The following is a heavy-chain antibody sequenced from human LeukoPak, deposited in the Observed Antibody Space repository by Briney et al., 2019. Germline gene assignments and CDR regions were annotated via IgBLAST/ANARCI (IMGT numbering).Heavy chain of an antibody. CDR3: AKEKNDYGSGSYPHEPDY. V-gene: IGHV3-30*02. D-gene: IGHD3-10*01. Sequence: GGSLRLSCAASGFTFSSYGMHWVRQAPGKGLEWVAFIRYDGSNKYYADSVKGRFTISRDNSKNTLYLQMNSLRAEDTAVYYCAKEKNDYGSGSYPHEPDYWGQGTLVTVSS. CDR2: IRYDGSNK. J-gene: IGHJ4*02. CDR1: GFTFSSYG.